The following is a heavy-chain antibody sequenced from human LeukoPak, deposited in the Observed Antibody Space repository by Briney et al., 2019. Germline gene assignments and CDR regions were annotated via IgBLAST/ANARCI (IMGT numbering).Heavy chain of an antibody. CDR1: GGSISNDDYY. Sequence: ASETLSLTCTVSGGSISNDDYYWGWIRQPPGKGLEWIGSIYYGGSSYYNPSLKSRVTISVDTSKNQFSLKLSSVTAADTAVYYCASIYYYDSAPIDPWGQGTLVTVSS. CDR2: IYYGGSS. J-gene: IGHJ5*02. CDR3: ASIYYYDSAPIDP. D-gene: IGHD3-22*01. V-gene: IGHV4-39*07.